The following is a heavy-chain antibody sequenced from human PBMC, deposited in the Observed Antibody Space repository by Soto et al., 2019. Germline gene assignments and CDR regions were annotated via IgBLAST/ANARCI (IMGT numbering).Heavy chain of an antibody. CDR1: GGTFSSYA. CDR2: IIPICGTA. CDR3: AKKERYDFWSGPDDN. V-gene: IGHV1-69*01. J-gene: IGHJ4*02. Sequence: QVQLVQSGAEVKKPGSSVKVSCTASGGTFSSYAISWVRQAPGQGLEWMGGIIPICGTANYAQKFQGRVTITADQSTSTAYMELGSLRSEDTAVYYCAKKERYDFWSGPDDNWGQGTLVTVSS. D-gene: IGHD3-3*01.